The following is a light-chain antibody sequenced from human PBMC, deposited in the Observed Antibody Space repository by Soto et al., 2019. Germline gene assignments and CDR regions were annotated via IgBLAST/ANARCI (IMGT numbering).Light chain of an antibody. Sequence: DIVMTQSPDSLAVSLGERATINCKSSQSVLYSSNNKNYLAWYQQKQGQPPKLLIYWASTRESGVPDRFSGSGSGTDFTLTISGLQAEDVAVYYCQQYYSSPLTFGGGTKVEIK. CDR3: QQYYSSPLT. CDR1: QSVLYSSNNKNY. J-gene: IGKJ4*01. CDR2: WAS. V-gene: IGKV4-1*01.